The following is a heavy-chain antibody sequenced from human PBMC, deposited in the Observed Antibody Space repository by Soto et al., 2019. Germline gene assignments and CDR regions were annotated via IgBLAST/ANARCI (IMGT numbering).Heavy chain of an antibody. J-gene: IGHJ4*02. CDR3: ARLYCSGGSCYLADY. V-gene: IGHV4-39*01. CDR1: GGSISSSSYY. CDR2: IYYSGST. Sequence: SETLSLTCTFSGGSISSSSYYWGWIRQPPGKGLEWIGSIYYSGSTYYNPSLKSRVTISVDTSKNQFSLKLSSVTAADTAVYYCARLYCSGGSCYLADYWGQGTLVTVSS. D-gene: IGHD2-15*01.